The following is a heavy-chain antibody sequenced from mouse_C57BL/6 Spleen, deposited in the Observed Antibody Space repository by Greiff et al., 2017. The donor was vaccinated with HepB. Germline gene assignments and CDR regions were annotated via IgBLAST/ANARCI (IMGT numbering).Heavy chain of an antibody. J-gene: IGHJ1*03. CDR1: GYTFTDYN. CDR3: ARDITTVVARDWYFDV. D-gene: IGHD1-1*01. Sequence: VQLQQSGPELVKPGASVKIPCKASGYTFTDYNMDWVKQSHGKSLEWIGDINPNNGGTIYNQKFKGKATLTVDKSSSTAYMELRSLTSEDTAVYYCARDITTVVARDWYFDVWGTGTTVTVSS. CDR2: INPNNGGT. V-gene: IGHV1-18*01.